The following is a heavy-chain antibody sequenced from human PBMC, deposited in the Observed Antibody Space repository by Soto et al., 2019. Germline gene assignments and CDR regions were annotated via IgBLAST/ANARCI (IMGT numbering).Heavy chain of an antibody. J-gene: IGHJ4*02. V-gene: IGHV4-4*02. CDR2: THHSGTT. CDR1: GGSISGSNW. CDR3: AREGSGSSFFDY. Sequence: PSETLSLTCAVSGGSISGSNWWSWVRQPPGMRLEWIGETHHSGTTNYNPSLKSRVTISVDKSKNQFSLKLSSVTAADTALYYCAREGSGSSFFDYWGQGTLVTVSS. D-gene: IGHD3-10*01.